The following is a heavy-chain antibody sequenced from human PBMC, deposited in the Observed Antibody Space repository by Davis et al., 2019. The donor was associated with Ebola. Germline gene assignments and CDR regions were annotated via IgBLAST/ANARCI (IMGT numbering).Heavy chain of an antibody. V-gene: IGHV3-30-3*01. CDR1: GFTFSSYA. J-gene: IGHJ6*02. CDR3: AATPNIVLMVYEGQSGYYGMDV. CDR2: TSFDGTYN. D-gene: IGHD2-8*01. Sequence: GGSLRLSCAVSGFTFSSYAMHWVRQAPGKGLEWVALTSFDGTYNYYAYSVKGRFTISRDNSKNTLYLQMNSLRAEDTAVYYCAATPNIVLMVYEGQSGYYGMDVWGQGTTVTVSS.